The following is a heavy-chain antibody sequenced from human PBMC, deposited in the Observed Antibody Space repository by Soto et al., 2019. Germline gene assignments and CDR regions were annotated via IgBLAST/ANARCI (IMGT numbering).Heavy chain of an antibody. CDR2: MNPNSGNT. CDR1: GYTFTSYD. J-gene: IGHJ5*02. V-gene: IGHV1-8*01. CDR3: ARGPSRIVATPHGGDWFDP. Sequence: QVQLVQSGAEVKKPGASVKVSCKASGYTFTSYDINWVRQATGQGLEWMGWMNPNSGNTGYAQKFQGRVTMPRNTSISTAYMELSSLRSEDTAVYYCARGPSRIVATPHGGDWFDPWGQGTLVTVSS. D-gene: IGHD5-12*01.